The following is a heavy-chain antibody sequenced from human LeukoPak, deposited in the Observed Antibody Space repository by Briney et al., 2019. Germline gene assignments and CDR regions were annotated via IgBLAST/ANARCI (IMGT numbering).Heavy chain of an antibody. CDR2: IYYSGST. Sequence: SETLSLTCTVSGGSISSVDYYWSWIRQPPGKGLEWIGYIYYSGSTYYDPSLKSRVMISVDASKNRFSLKLSSVTAADRAVYYCARLGIDYDILTGYIPDAFDIWGQGTMVTVSS. V-gene: IGHV4-30-4*01. CDR1: GGSISSVDYY. J-gene: IGHJ3*02. D-gene: IGHD3-9*01. CDR3: ARLGIDYDILTGYIPDAFDI.